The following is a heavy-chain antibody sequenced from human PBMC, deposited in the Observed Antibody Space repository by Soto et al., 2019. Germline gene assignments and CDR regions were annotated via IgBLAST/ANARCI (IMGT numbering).Heavy chain of an antibody. Sequence: SETLSLTCSVSGGSISSGYWSWIRQSPGKGLEWIGFIYYGGSTNYNPSLKSRVTISVDTPKNQFSLKLSSVTAADTAVYYCAKNWNWGSLVHWGQGTLVTVSS. J-gene: IGHJ4*02. D-gene: IGHD7-27*01. CDR2: IYYGGST. CDR3: AKNWNWGSLVH. CDR1: GGSISSGY. V-gene: IGHV4-59*08.